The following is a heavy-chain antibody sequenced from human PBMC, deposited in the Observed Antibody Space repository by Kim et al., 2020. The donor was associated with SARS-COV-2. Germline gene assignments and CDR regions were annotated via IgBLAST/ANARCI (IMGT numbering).Heavy chain of an antibody. D-gene: IGHD1-26*01. V-gene: IGHV3-9*01. Sequence: DADTAKGRFTISRDNAKKSLYLQMNSLRAEDTALYYCAKVRDGYYREDYWGQGTLVTVSS. J-gene: IGHJ4*02. CDR3: AKVRDGYYREDY.